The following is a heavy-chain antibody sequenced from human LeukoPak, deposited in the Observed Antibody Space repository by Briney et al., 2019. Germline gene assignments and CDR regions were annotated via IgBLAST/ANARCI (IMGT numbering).Heavy chain of an antibody. CDR2: IYGGGDI. CDR1: GFTFSSMV. CDR3: AWGRGSSNGYVDQ. J-gene: IGHJ4*02. D-gene: IGHD3-10*02. Sequence: PGGSLRLSCAASGFTFSSMVRGGVRQAPGKGRECVSVIYGGGDIYYVDSVKGRFTISRDNSKTTLYLQMNSLRAEETAVYYCAWGRGSSNGYVDQWGQGTLVTVSS. V-gene: IGHV3-53*01.